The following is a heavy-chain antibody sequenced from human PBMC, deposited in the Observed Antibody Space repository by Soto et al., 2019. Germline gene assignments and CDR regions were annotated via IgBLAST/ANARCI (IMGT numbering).Heavy chain of an antibody. CDR2: IYYSGST. D-gene: IGHD2-15*01. J-gene: IGHJ3*02. V-gene: IGHV4-59*01. Sequence: PSETLSLTCTVSGGSISSYYWSWIRQPPGKGLEWIGYIYYSGSTNYNPSLKSRVTISVDTSKNQFSLKLSSVTAADTAVYYCAREAEDCSGGSCYANAFDIWGQGTMVTVSS. CDR3: AREAEDCSGGSCYANAFDI. CDR1: GGSISSYY.